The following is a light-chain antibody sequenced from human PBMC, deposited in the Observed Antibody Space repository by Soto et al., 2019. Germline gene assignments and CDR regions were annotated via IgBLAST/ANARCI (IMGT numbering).Light chain of an antibody. V-gene: IGKV3-15*01. Sequence: EIVMTQSPSTXSXXPXXXXXXXXRASQSVSSTLAWYQQKPGQAPRLLIYGASTRATGIPARFSGSGSGTEFTLTISSLQSEDFAVYYCQQYNNWPITFGQGTRLEIK. J-gene: IGKJ5*01. CDR1: QSVSST. CDR2: GAS. CDR3: QQYNNWPIT.